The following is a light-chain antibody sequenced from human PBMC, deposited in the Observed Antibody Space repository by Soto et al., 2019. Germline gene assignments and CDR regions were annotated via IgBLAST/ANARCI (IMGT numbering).Light chain of an antibody. Sequence: PGDSATLSFKAATRGASSYFAWYQQKPGQAPRLLIYDASRRAPGIPERFSGSGSGTDFTLTISRLEPEDFAVYYCQQHLTWPWTFGQGTKVDIK. CDR2: DAS. CDR3: QQHLTWPWT. CDR1: TRGASSY. V-gene: IGKV3D-20*02. J-gene: IGKJ1*01.